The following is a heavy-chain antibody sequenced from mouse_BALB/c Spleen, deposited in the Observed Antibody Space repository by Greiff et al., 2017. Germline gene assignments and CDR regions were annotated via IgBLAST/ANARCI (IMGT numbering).Heavy chain of an antibody. CDR1: GYTFTSYW. Sequence: VQLQESGAELAKPGASVTMSCKASGYTFTSYWMHWVKQRPGQGLEWIGYINPSTGYTEYNQKFKDKATLTADKSSSTAYMQLSSLTSEDSAVYYCARSAYYFDYWGQGTTLTVSS. J-gene: IGHJ2*01. V-gene: IGHV1-7*01. CDR3: ARSAYYFDY. CDR2: INPSTGYT. D-gene: IGHD6-1*01.